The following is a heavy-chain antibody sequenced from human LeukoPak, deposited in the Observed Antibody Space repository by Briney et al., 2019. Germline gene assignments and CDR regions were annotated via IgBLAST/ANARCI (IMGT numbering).Heavy chain of an antibody. J-gene: IGHJ4*02. CDR1: GGSISSYY. CDR3: ARVGRYGYNLEYFDY. D-gene: IGHD5-24*01. CDR2: IYYSGST. V-gene: IGHV4-59*01. Sequence: SETLSLTCTVSGGSISSYYWSWIRQPPGKGLEWIGYIYYSGSTTYNPSLKSRVTISVDTSKNQFSLKLSSVTAADTAVYYCARVGRYGYNLEYFDYWGQGTLVTVSS.